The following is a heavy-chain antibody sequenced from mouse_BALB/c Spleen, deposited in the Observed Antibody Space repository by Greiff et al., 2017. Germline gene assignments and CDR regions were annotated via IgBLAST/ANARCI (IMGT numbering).Heavy chain of an antibody. CDR1: GYSITSDYA. CDR3: ARTYGSSWFAY. CDR2: ISYSGST. J-gene: IGHJ3*01. Sequence: EVKVEESGPGLVKPSQSLSLTCTVTGYSITSDYAWNWIRQFPGNKLEWMGYISYSGSTSYNPSLKSRISITRDTSKNQFFLQLNSVTTEDTATYYCARTYGSSWFAYWGQGTLVTVSA. V-gene: IGHV3-2*02. D-gene: IGHD1-1*01.